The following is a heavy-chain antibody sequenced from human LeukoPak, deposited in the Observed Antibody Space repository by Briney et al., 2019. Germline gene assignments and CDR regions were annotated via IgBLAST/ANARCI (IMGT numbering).Heavy chain of an antibody. D-gene: IGHD3-22*01. CDR2: ISGSGGST. V-gene: IGHV3-23*01. Sequence: GGSLRLSCAASGFTFRSYAMSWVPQATGKGLEWVSAISGSGGSTYCADSVKGRFTISRDKSKNTLYLQMDSLKAEDTAVYYCAKYYDSSRYYFDYWGRGTQATVSS. J-gene: IGHJ4*02. CDR3: AKYYDSSRYYFDY. CDR1: GFTFRSYA.